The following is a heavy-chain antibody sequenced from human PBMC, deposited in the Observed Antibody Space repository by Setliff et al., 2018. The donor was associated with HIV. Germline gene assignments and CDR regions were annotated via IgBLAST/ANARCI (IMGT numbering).Heavy chain of an antibody. V-gene: IGHV4-34*01. Sequence: KTSETLSLTCAVYGGSFNDYYWSWIRQPPGKGLEWIGEIIHSGGINYNPSLKSRVTISVDTYNNQFSLNMNSVNAADTAVYYCARGYASGYDAYGYWGQGTLVAVSS. CDR2: IIHSGGI. CDR3: ARGYASGYDAYGY. J-gene: IGHJ4*02. CDR1: GGSFNDYY. D-gene: IGHD5-12*01.